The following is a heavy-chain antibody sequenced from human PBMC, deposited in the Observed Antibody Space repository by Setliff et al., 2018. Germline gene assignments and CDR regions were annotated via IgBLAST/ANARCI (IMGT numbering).Heavy chain of an antibody. CDR3: TRHEDRNKCTSSSCYRENDAFDV. CDR2: IYPGDSDT. D-gene: IGHD2-2*01. J-gene: IGHJ3*01. CDR1: GYTFTNYW. V-gene: IGHV5-51*01. Sequence: PGESLKISCKASGYTFTNYWIGWVRQMPGKGLEWMGVIYPGDSDTRYSPSFQGQVTISADKSINTAYLQWSSLKASDTAIYYCTRHEDRNKCTSSSCYRENDAFDVWGQGEMVAVS.